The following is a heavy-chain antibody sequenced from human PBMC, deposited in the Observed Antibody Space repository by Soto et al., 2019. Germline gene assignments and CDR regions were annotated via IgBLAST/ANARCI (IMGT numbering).Heavy chain of an antibody. CDR3: ARERPDGSRLDP. Sequence: QVQLQESGPGLVKPSQTLSLTCTVSGGSISSGDYYWSWIRQPPGKGLEWIGHIYYSGSTYYNPSPKSRVTISVDTSKNQFSLKLSSETAADTAVYYCARERPDGSRLDPWGQGTLVTVSS. CDR1: GGSISSGDYY. CDR2: IYYSGST. D-gene: IGHD6-13*01. V-gene: IGHV4-30-4*01. J-gene: IGHJ5*02.